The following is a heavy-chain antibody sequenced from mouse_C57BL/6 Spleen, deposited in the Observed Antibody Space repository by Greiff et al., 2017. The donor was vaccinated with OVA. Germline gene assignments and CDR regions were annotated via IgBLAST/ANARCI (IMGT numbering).Heavy chain of an antibody. CDR2: LYPGSGST. Sequence: QVQLQQPGAELVKPGASVKMSCKASGYTFTSYWITWVKQRPGQGLEWIGDLYPGSGSTNYNEKFKSKATLTVDTSSSTAYMQLSSLTSEDSAVYYCARGVYYASYAMDYWGQGTSVTVSS. CDR3: ARGVYYASYAMDY. J-gene: IGHJ4*01. CDR1: GYTFTSYW. D-gene: IGHD2-1*01. V-gene: IGHV1-55*01.